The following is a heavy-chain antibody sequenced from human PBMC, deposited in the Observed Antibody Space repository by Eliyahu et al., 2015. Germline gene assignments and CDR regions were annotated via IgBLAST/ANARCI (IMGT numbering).Heavy chain of an antibody. Sequence: QVHLVESGGGVVQPGRSLRLSCSLSGLAVSEXGLVXVRQXPGKGLXWVALLXGDGHSQXYADSVKGRFTISRDISRNTVYLQMTNLAVDDTAIYFCARGIYYFDYWGQGTLVTVST. D-gene: IGHD2-21*01. V-gene: IGHV3-33*01. CDR3: ARGIYYFDY. CDR2: LXGDGHSQ. J-gene: IGHJ4*02. CDR1: GLAVSEXG.